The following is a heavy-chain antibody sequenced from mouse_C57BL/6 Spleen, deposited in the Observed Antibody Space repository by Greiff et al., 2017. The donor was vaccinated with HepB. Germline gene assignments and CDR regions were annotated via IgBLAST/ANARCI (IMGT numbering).Heavy chain of an antibody. D-gene: IGHD1-1*01. J-gene: IGHJ3*01. CDR1: GFSLTSYG. CDR2: IWSDGST. V-gene: IGHV2-6-1*01. CDR3: ARHEAYYGSSFLAY. Sequence: VKLMESGPGLVAPSQSLSITCTVSGFSLTSYGVHWVRQPPGKGLEWLVVIWSDGSTTYNSALKSRLSISKDNSKSQVFLKMNSLQTDDTAMYYCARHEAYYGSSFLAYWGQGTLVTVSA.